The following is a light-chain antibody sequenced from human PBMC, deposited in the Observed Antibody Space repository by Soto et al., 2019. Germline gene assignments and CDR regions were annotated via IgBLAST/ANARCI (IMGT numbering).Light chain of an antibody. CDR2: RAS. V-gene: IGKV3-15*01. Sequence: VVMTQSPATLSVSPGERATLSCMASQDISNNLAWYQQKPGQAPRLLMYRASTRATGIPARFSGSGSGTKFTLTISSLQSEDFAVYYCQHYSPWPPEPFGPGTKVEIK. CDR1: QDISNN. J-gene: IGKJ1*01. CDR3: QHYSPWPPEP.